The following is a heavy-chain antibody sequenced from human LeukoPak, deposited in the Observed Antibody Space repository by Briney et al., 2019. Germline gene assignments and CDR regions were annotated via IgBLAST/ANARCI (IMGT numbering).Heavy chain of an antibody. Sequence: PGGSLRLSCAASGFTFSSYGMHWVRQAPGKGLEWVAFIRYDGSNKYYADSVKGRFTISRDNGKNSLHLQMNSLRVEDTALYYCVRGAVAGIPNHFDFWGQGTLVTVSS. J-gene: IGHJ4*02. D-gene: IGHD6-19*01. V-gene: IGHV3-30*02. CDR1: GFTFSSYG. CDR2: IRYDGSNK. CDR3: VRGAVAGIPNHFDF.